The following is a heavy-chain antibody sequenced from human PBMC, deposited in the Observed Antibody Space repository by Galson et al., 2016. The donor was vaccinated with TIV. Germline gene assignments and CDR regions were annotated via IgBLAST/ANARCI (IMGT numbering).Heavy chain of an antibody. CDR1: GFTFSSYA. J-gene: IGHJ4*02. Sequence: SLRLSCAASGFTFSSYAMSWVRQAPGKGLEWVSSISVSGISTYYADSVKGRFTISRDNSKNTLYLQMNSLRAEDTAVYYCVKDQRVPYSSGWYDYRGQGTLVTVSS. D-gene: IGHD6-19*01. V-gene: IGHV3-23*01. CDR3: VKDQRVPYSSGWYDY. CDR2: ISVSGIST.